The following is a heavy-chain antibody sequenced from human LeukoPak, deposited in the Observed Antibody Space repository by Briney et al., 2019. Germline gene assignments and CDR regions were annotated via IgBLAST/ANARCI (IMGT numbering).Heavy chain of an antibody. Sequence: SETLSLTCTASGGSISSYYWSWIRRPPGKGLEWIGYIYYSGSTNYNPSLKSRVTISVDTSKNQFSLKLSSVTAADTAVYYCARRSHSSFGDYFDYWGQGTLVTVSS. CDR2: IYYSGST. J-gene: IGHJ4*02. V-gene: IGHV4-59*08. CDR1: GGSISSYY. D-gene: IGHD6-6*01. CDR3: ARRSHSSFGDYFDY.